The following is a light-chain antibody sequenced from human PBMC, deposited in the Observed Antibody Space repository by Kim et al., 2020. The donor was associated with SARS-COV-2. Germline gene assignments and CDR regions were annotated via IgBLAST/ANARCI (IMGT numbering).Light chain of an antibody. J-gene: IGLJ1*01. CDR2: KDN. CDR3: QSADGSGTYV. V-gene: IGLV3-25*03. CDR1: TLPEKQ. Sequence: SPGQRARITCSEDTLPEKQTYWYQQKSGQAPLLVIYKDNERPSGIPGRFSGSRSGTTVTLTISGVQAEDDADYYCQSADGSGTYVFGTGTKVTVL.